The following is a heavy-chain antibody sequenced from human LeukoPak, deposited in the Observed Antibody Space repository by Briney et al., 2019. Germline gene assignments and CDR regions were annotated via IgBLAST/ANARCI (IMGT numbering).Heavy chain of an antibody. CDR1: GGSVRGSF. J-gene: IGHJ3*01. CDR3: ARHEYGSPSAAFDS. Sequence: SETLSPTCAVHGGSVRGSFWSWSRQPPGKGLEYIGEISHGGDTTYNPSLKSRVTISLDESKSQFSLNMISVTAADTAMYYCARHEYGSPSAAFDSWGQGTMVIVSS. D-gene: IGHD6-6*01. CDR2: ISHGGDT. V-gene: IGHV4-34*01.